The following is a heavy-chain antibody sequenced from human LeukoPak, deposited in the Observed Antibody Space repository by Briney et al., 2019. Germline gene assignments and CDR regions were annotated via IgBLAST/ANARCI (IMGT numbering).Heavy chain of an antibody. V-gene: IGHV1-18*01. CDR3: AREGLGELTLDY. CDR1: GYTFTSYG. D-gene: IGHD3-16*01. Sequence: ASVKVSCKASGYTFTSYGISWVRQAPGQGLEWMGWISTYNGDTNYAQKLQGRVTMTTDTSANTAYMELRSLRSDDTAVYYCAREGLGELTLDYWGQGTLVTVSS. CDR2: ISTYNGDT. J-gene: IGHJ4*02.